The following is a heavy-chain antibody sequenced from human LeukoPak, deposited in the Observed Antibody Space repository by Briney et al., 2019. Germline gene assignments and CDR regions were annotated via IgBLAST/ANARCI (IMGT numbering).Heavy chain of an antibody. D-gene: IGHD3-22*01. Sequence: PSETLSLTCAASTASVTSHYWAWIRQPAGKGLQWVGRVHFSGSTNYNPSLRSRVAISLDRSKNELSLTLKSVSAADTAVYYCTRDESIRDDSVGYHYWGRGVLVTVSS. CDR1: TASVTSHY. V-gene: IGHV4-4*07. CDR2: VHFSGST. CDR3: TRDESIRDDSVGYHY. J-gene: IGHJ4*02.